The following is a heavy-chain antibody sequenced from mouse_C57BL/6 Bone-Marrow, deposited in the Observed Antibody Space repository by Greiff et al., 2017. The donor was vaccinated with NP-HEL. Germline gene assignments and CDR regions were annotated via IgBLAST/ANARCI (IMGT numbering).Heavy chain of an antibody. CDR2: INPSNGGT. J-gene: IGHJ4*01. CDR1: FYTFTSYW. Sequence: VQLQQPGTELVTPFSSFPLSFTSSFYTFTSYWMHWVKQRPGQGLEWIGNINPSNGGTNYNEKFKSKATLTVDKSSSTAYMQLSSLTSEDSAVYYCARFGSSHYYAMDYWGQGTSVTVAS. D-gene: IGHD1-1*01. CDR3: ARFGSSHYYAMDY. V-gene: IGHV1-53*01.